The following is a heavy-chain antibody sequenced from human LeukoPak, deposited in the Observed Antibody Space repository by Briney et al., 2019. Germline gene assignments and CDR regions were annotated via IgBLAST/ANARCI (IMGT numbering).Heavy chain of an antibody. CDR3: AKDCSGANCYVS. V-gene: IGHV4-31*03. CDR2: IYYSGST. J-gene: IGHJ5*01. D-gene: IGHD2-15*01. Sequence: PSETLSLTCTVSGGSISSGGHYWSWIRQHPGKGLEWIGYIYYSGSTYYNPSLKSRVTISVDTSKNQFSLKVSSVTAADTAVYYCAKDCSGANCYVSWGQGTLVTVSS. CDR1: GGSISSGGHY.